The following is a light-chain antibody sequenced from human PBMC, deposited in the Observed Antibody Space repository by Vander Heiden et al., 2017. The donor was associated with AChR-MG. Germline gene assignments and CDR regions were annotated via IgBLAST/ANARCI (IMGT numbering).Light chain of an antibody. CDR1: SSDVGAYNY. CDR2: EVS. CDR3: SSYTTSSTLV. Sequence: QSALPQPASVSGSPGQSITISCTGTSSDVGAYNYVSWYQQHPGKAPKVMIYEVSNRPSGVSNRFSGSKSGNTASLTISGLQAEDEADYYCSSYTTSSTLVFGGGTKLTVL. V-gene: IGLV2-14*01. J-gene: IGLJ2*01.